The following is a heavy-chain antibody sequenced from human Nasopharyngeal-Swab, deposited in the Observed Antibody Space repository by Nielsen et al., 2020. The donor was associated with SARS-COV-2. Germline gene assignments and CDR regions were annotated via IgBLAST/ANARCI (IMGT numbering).Heavy chain of an antibody. V-gene: IGHV3-74*01. CDR3: GRDLGGRFST. CDR1: GFTINTYW. Sequence: GESLKISCAASGFTINTYWMFWVRQAPGKGLVWVSHIDVDGSTTNYADSVQGRFTISRDNAKNTLSLQINSLRDEDSAMYYCGRDLGGRFSTWGRGTPVTVSS. CDR2: IDVDGSTT. D-gene: IGHD3-16*01. J-gene: IGHJ5*02.